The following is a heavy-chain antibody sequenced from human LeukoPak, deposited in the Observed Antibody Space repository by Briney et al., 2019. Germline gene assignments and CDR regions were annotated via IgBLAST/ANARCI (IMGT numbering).Heavy chain of an antibody. CDR1: GFTFSGSA. CDR3: TSTLLRYFDWGVNDAFDI. CDR2: IRSKANSYAT. D-gene: IGHD3-9*01. Sequence: PGGSLRLSCAASGFTFSGSAMHWVRQASGKGLEWVGRIRSKANSYATAYAASVKGRFTISRDDSKNTAYLQMNSLKTEDTAVYYCTSTLLRYFDWGVNDAFDIWGQGTMVTVSS. V-gene: IGHV3-73*01. J-gene: IGHJ3*02.